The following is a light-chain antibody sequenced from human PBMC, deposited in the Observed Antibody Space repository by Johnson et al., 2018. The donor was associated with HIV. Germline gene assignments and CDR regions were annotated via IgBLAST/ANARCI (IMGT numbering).Light chain of an antibody. V-gene: IGLV1-51*01. J-gene: IGLJ1*01. CDR1: SSNIGNNY. CDR2: DNN. Sequence: QSVLTQPPSVSAAPGQKVTISCSGSSSNIGNNYVSWYQQLPGTAPKLLIYDNNKRPSGIPDRFSGSKSGTSATLGITGLQTGDEADCYCGTWDSSLSVYVFGTVTKVTVL. CDR3: GTWDSSLSVYV.